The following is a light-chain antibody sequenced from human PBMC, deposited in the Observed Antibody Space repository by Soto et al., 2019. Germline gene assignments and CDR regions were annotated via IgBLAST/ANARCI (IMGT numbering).Light chain of an antibody. CDR2: DVS. V-gene: IGLV2-14*01. CDR1: SSDVGGYNY. Sequence: QSALTQPASVSGSPGQSITISCTGTSSDVGGYNYGSWYQQHPVKAPKLMIYDVSNRPSGVSNRFSGSKSGNTASLTISGLQAEDEADYYCSSYTSSSTLVVFGGWTKLTV. CDR3: SSYTSSSTLVV. J-gene: IGLJ2*01.